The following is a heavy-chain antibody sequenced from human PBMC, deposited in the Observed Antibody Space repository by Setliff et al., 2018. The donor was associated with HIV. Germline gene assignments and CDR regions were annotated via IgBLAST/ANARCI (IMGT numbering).Heavy chain of an antibody. Sequence: PRLSCAASGFTFSSYMMNWVRQAPGKGLEWVSGISDSGGSTYYADSVKGRFTISRDNSKNTLNLQMNSLRAEDTAVYYCARDPGRYNGMDVWGQGTTVTV. V-gene: IGHV3-23*01. CDR2: ISDSGGST. CDR1: GFTFSSYM. J-gene: IGHJ6*02. D-gene: IGHD1-20*01. CDR3: ARDPGRYNGMDV.